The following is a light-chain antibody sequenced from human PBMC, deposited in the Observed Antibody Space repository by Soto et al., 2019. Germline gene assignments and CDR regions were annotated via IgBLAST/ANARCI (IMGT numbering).Light chain of an antibody. Sequence: EIVLTHSPFTRSLSPGERATLSCMASQSVSNNYLAWYQQTPGQAPRLLIYGASTRAAGISDRFSGSGSGTDFTLTISSLEPADFAVYFCHQYGTFPINFGQGTRLEIK. CDR1: QSVSNNY. CDR3: HQYGTFPIN. CDR2: GAS. V-gene: IGKV3-20*01. J-gene: IGKJ5*01.